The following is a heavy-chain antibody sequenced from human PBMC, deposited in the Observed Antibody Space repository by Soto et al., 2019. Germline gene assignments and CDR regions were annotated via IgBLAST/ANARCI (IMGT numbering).Heavy chain of an antibody. V-gene: IGHV4-59*01. CDR3: ARGGGLYGPTDYYYGMDV. J-gene: IGHJ6*02. Sequence: SETLSLTSTVSGGSISSYYWSWIRQPPGKGLEWIGYIYYSGSTNYNPSLKSRVTISVDTSKNQFSLKLSSVTAADTAVYYCARGGGLYGPTDYYYGMDVWGQGTTVTVS. D-gene: IGHD2-8*01. CDR1: GGSISSYY. CDR2: IYYSGST.